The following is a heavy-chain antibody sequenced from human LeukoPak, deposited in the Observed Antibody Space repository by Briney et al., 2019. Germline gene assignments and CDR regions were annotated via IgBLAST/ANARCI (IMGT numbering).Heavy chain of an antibody. J-gene: IGHJ5*02. CDR3: ARENYYDFWSGYYPNWFDP. D-gene: IGHD3-3*01. V-gene: IGHV3-21*04. Sequence: GGSLRLSCAASGFTFSSYAMSWVRQAPGKGLEWVSSISSSSSYIYYADSVKGRFTISRDNAKNSLYLQMNSLRAEDTAVYYCARENYYDFWSGYYPNWFDPWGQGTLVTVSS. CDR1: GFTFSSYA. CDR2: ISSSSSYI.